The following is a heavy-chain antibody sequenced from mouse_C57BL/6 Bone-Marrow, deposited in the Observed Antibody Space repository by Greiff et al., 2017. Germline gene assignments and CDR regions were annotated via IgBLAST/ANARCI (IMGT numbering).Heavy chain of an antibody. Sequence: QVQLQQSGPGLVAPSQSLSITCTVSGFSLTSYAISWVRQPPGKGLEWLGVIWTGGGTNYNSALKSRLSISKDNSKSQVFLKMNSLQTDDTARYYCARNGDYDYGCYFDVWGTGTTVTVSS. V-gene: IGHV2-9-1*01. CDR2: IWTGGGT. D-gene: IGHD2-4*01. CDR1: GFSLTSYA. CDR3: ARNGDYDYGCYFDV. J-gene: IGHJ1*03.